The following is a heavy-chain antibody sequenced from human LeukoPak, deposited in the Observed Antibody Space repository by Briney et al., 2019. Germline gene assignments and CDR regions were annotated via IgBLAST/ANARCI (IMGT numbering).Heavy chain of an antibody. CDR1: GFTFSTYW. D-gene: IGHD2-15*01. CDR3: ARLRTPYYHGVDV. J-gene: IGHJ6*02. V-gene: IGHV3-74*01. Sequence: GGSLRLSCGASGFTFSTYWMHWVRQAPGKGLVWVSRINTDGSSTNYADSVKGRFTISRDNAKNSLYLQMNSLRAEDTAIYYCARLRTPYYHGVDVWGQGTTVTVS. CDR2: INTDGSST.